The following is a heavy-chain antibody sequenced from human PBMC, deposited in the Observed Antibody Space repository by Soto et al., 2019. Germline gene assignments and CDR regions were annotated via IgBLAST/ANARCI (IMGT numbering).Heavy chain of an antibody. CDR1: GFTFSSYA. CDR3: AKDREWELVPFDY. J-gene: IGHJ4*02. Sequence: GGSLRLSCAASGFTFSSYAMSWVRQAPGKGLEWVSAISGSGGSTYYADSVKGRFTISGDNSKNTLYLQMNSLRAEDTAVYYCAKDREWELVPFDYWGQGTLVTVSS. CDR2: ISGSGGST. V-gene: IGHV3-23*01. D-gene: IGHD1-26*01.